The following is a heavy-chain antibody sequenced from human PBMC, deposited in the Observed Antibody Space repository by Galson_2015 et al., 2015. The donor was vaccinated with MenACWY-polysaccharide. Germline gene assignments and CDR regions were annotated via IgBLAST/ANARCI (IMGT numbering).Heavy chain of an antibody. Sequence: SLRLSCAASGFTFSSYWMHWVRQAPGKGLMWVSRINTDGSNTRNADSVKGRFTISRDNAENTLYLQMNSLRAEDTAVYYCARAGRDSNGYYYFDDWGQGTLVTASS. J-gene: IGHJ4*02. D-gene: IGHD3-22*01. CDR3: ARAGRDSNGYYYFDD. V-gene: IGHV3-74*01. CDR2: INTDGSNT. CDR1: GFTFSSYW.